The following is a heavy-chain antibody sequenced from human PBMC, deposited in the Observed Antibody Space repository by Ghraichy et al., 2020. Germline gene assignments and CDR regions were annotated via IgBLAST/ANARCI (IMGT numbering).Heavy chain of an antibody. CDR2: ISAYSGKT. CDR1: GYNILTYG. CDR3: ARWGGDCSSATCYHGFFDF. V-gene: IGHV1-18*01. D-gene: IGHD2-2*01. Sequence: ASVKVSCKVSGYNILTYGVSWVRQAPGQGLEWMGWISAYSGKTDYAQAFQGRVTVAMDTSTNTAYMELRSLKSDDTAVYYCARWGGDCSSATCYHGFFDFWGQGTLVTVSS. J-gene: IGHJ4*02.